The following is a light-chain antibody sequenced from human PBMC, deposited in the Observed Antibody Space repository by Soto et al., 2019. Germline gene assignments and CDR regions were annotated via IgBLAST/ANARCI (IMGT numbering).Light chain of an antibody. Sequence: ELVLTQSPATLSWSPGERATVSCRASQIVSTSSLAWYQQKPGQALRLLIYRASSRATGIPDRFRGSGSGKDFTLTISGMEPEDFAVYYCQKYGSLITFGQGTRLEIK. CDR1: QIVSTSS. V-gene: IGKV3-20*01. CDR2: RAS. CDR3: QKYGSLIT. J-gene: IGKJ5*01.